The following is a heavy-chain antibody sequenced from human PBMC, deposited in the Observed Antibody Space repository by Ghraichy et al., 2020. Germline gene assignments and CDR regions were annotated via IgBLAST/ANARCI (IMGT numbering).Heavy chain of an antibody. CDR1: GFTFDDYG. J-gene: IGHJ6*03. V-gene: IGHV3-20*04. Sequence: LSLTCAASGFTFDDYGMSWVRQAPGKGLEWVSGINWNGGRTGYADSVKGRFTISRDNAKNSLYLQMNSLRVEDTALYYCARVDSVPAAIGYYYYMDVWGKGTTVIVSS. CDR3: ARVDSVPAAIGYYYYMDV. D-gene: IGHD2-2*01. CDR2: INWNGGRT.